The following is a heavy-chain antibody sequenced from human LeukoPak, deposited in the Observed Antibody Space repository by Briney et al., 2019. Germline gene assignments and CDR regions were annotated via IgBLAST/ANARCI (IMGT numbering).Heavy chain of an antibody. CDR2: IYYTGSGST. V-gene: IGHV4-59*08. CDR1: GGSISPYY. J-gene: IGHJ4*02. D-gene: IGHD6-19*01. CDR3: ARHAVYAGSGWAFDY. Sequence: PSETLSLTCTVSGGSISPYYWSWLRRTPGKGLEWIGYIYYTGSGSTSNNPSLKSRVTISVDTSKNQFSLNLKSVTAADTAVYYCARHAVYAGSGWAFDYWGQGTLVTVFS.